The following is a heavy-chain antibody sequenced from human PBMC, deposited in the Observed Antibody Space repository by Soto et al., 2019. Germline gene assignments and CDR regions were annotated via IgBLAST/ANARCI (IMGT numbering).Heavy chain of an antibody. CDR1: GGSISSGDYC. CDR2: IYYSGST. Sequence: SETLSLTCTVSGGSISSGDYCWSWIRQPPGKGLEWIGYIYYSGSTYYNPSLKSRVTISVDTSKNQFSLKLSSVTAADTAVCYCARDRIAARPDFYYGMDVWGQGTTVTVSS. CDR3: ARDRIAARPDFYYGMDV. J-gene: IGHJ6*02. V-gene: IGHV4-30-4*01. D-gene: IGHD6-6*01.